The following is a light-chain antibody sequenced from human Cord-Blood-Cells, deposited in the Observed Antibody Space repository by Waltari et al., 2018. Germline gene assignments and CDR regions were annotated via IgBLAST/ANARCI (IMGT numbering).Light chain of an antibody. V-gene: IGKV3-11*01. J-gene: IGKJ4*01. CDR2: DAS. CDR3: QQRSNWPPLT. Sequence: EIVLTQSPATLSLSPVERATLSCRASQSVSSYLAWYQQTPGQAPRLLIYDASNRATGIPARFSGSGSGTDFTLTISSLEPEDFAVYYCQQRSNWPPLTFGGGTKVEIK. CDR1: QSVSSY.